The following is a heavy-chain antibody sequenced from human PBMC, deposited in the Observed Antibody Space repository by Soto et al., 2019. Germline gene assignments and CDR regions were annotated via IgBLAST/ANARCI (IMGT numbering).Heavy chain of an antibody. CDR3: ESRDPGTSVDY. V-gene: IGHV4-31*03. J-gene: IGHJ4*02. D-gene: IGHD1-7*01. CDR2: TYVTGAV. CDR1: GAALNSGNYY. Sequence: SETLSLTCSVSGAALNSGNYYWSWIRQVPGKGLEWIGHTYVTGAVDYNPSLRDRITISQDTSERQFSLKVTSLTAADTAVYYCESRDPGTSVDYWCRGTLVTVSS.